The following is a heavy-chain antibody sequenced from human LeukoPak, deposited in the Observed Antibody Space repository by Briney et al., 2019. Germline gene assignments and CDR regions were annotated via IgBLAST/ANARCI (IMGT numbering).Heavy chain of an antibody. CDR1: GFTVSSNY. V-gene: IGHV3-53*01. CDR2: IYSGGST. J-gene: IGHJ4*02. Sequence: GGSLRLSCAASGFTVSSNYMSWVRQAPGKGLEWVSVIYSGGSTYYADSVKGRFTISRDNSKNTLYLQMNSLRAEDTAVYYCARVGSGKTVDYWGQGTLVTVSS. CDR3: ARVGSGKTVDY.